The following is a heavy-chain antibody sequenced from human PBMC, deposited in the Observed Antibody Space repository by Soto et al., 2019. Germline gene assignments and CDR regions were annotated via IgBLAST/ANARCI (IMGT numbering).Heavy chain of an antibody. J-gene: IGHJ5*02. CDR2: VYYRGTT. V-gene: IGHV4-31*03. CDR1: GGSIRRRGYY. D-gene: IGHD2-8*02. Sequence: TLSLTCTVTGGSIRRRGYYWSWIRQRPGEGLEWIGFVYYRGTTDYNPSLRSRLTISADTSWNQFYLDVTSVTVADTAVYYCAASGGPEGDWFDPWGQGILVTVSS. CDR3: AASGGPEGDWFDP.